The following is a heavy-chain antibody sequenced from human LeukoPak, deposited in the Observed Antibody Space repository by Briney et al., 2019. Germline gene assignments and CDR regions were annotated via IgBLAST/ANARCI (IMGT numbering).Heavy chain of an antibody. CDR2: IYSGGST. CDR1: GFTVSSNY. J-gene: IGHJ4*02. CDR3: AREVIAVAGTSTDY. D-gene: IGHD6-19*01. Sequence: GGSLRLSCAASGFTVSSNYMSWVRQAPGKGLEWVSVIYSGGSTYYSDSVKGRFTISRDNSKNTLYLQMNSLRAEDTAVYYCAREVIAVAGTSTDYWGQGTLVTVSS. V-gene: IGHV3-66*01.